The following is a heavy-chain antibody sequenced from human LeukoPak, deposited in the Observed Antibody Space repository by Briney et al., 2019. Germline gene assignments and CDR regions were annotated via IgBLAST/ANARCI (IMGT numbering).Heavy chain of an antibody. J-gene: IGHJ4*02. CDR1: GFTFSSYA. V-gene: IGHV3-23*01. D-gene: IGHD3-10*01. Sequence: PGGSLRLSCAASGFTFSSYAMSWVRQAPGKGLEWVSAISGSGGSTYYADSVKGRFTISRDNSRNTLYLQMNSLRAEDTAVYYCAKVGWFGELLGYFDYWGQGTLVTVSS. CDR3: AKVGWFGELLGYFDY. CDR2: ISGSGGST.